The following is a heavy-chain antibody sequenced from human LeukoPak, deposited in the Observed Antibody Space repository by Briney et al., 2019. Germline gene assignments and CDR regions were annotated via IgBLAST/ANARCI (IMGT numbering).Heavy chain of an antibody. CDR1: GFTFSSYG. V-gene: IGHV3-30*18. D-gene: IGHD3-9*01. CDR2: ISYDGSNK. J-gene: IGHJ4*02. Sequence: GGSLRLSCAASGFTFSSYGMHWVRQAPGKGLEWVAAISYDGSNKYYADSVKGRFTISRDNSKNTLYLQMNSLRAEDTAVYYCAKDQKLRYFDWSDYFDYWGQGTLVTVSS. CDR3: AKDQKLRYFDWSDYFDY.